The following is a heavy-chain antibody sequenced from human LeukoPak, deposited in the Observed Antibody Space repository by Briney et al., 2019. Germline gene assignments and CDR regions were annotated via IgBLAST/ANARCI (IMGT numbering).Heavy chain of an antibody. Sequence: SETLSLTCTVSGGSISSYYWSWIRQPPGKGLEWIGYIYYSGSTNYNPSLKSRVTISVDTSKNQFSLKLGSVTAADTAVYYCASGPDIVVVPAAIPPYYMDVWGKGTTVTVSS. V-gene: IGHV4-59*01. CDR2: IYYSGST. CDR3: ASGPDIVVVPAAIPPYYMDV. CDR1: GGSISSYY. J-gene: IGHJ6*03. D-gene: IGHD2-2*01.